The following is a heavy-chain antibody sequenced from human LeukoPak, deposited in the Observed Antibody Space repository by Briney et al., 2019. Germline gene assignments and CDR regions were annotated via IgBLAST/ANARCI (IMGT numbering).Heavy chain of an antibody. D-gene: IGHD3-10*01. CDR2: IIPDTCDT. J-gene: IGHJ5*02. V-gene: IGHV1-2*02. CDR1: GYTFTAYY. Sequence: ASVKDSCKASGYTFTAYYVHWVRQAPGQGLEWMGWIIPDTCDTEYAQKFQGRVTMTRDTSISTAYMDLSRLTSDDTAMYYCARGGTMIRGPFDPWGQGTLVTVSS. CDR3: ARGGTMIRGPFDP.